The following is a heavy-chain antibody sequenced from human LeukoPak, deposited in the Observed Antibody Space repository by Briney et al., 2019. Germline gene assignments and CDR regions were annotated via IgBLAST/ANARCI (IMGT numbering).Heavy chain of an antibody. D-gene: IGHD3-22*01. CDR1: GGSISSSGYC. CDR3: ARDGQDYYDSSGYLHY. J-gene: IGHJ4*02. V-gene: IGHV4-39*02. Sequence: SETLSLTCTVSGGSISSSGYCWGWIRQPPGKGLEWIGSIDYSGNTNYNPSLKSRVTIAVDMSKNQFSLKLSSVTAADTAVYYCARDGQDYYDSSGYLHYWGQGTLVTVSS. CDR2: IDYSGNT.